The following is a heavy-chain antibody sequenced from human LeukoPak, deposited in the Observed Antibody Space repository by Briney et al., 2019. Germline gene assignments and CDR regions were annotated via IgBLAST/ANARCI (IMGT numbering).Heavy chain of an antibody. V-gene: IGHV1-2*02. CDR3: AKSLRERREFIPAAGTLNRLFDY. J-gene: IGHJ4*02. D-gene: IGHD6-13*01. Sequence: ASVKVSCKASGYTFTGYYMHWVRQAPGQGLEWMGWINANSGGTNYAQKFQGRVTMTRDTSISTAYMELSRLRSDDTAVYYCAKSLRERREFIPAAGTLNRLFDYWGQGTLVTVSS. CDR1: GYTFTGYY. CDR2: INANSGGT.